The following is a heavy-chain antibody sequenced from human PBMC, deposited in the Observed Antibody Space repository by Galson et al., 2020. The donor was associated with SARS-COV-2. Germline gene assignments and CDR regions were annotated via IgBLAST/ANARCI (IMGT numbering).Heavy chain of an antibody. Sequence: GKSPKISCAASGIIFKKFSMAWVRPAPGKGLAWVSNISTSGDNTKYADSVQGRFTISRDRSKNTLYLQMTSLSAEDTAVYYCAKDSGGATGWGDFDFWGQGTLVTVSS. J-gene: IGHJ4*02. D-gene: IGHD3-16*01. CDR3: AKDSGGATGWGDFDF. CDR2: ISTSGDNT. V-gene: IGHV3-23*01. CDR1: GIIFKKFS.